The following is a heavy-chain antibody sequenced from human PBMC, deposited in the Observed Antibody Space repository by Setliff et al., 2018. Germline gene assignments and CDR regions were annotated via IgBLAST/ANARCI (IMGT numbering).Heavy chain of an antibody. J-gene: IGHJ6*03. V-gene: IGHV4-39*01. CDR3: ARLDGAGLWSHYYHYYMGV. D-gene: IGHD5-18*01. CDR1: GGSISSSSYY. CDR2: TYYRGST. Sequence: PSETLSLTCTVSGGSISSSSYYWGWIRQPPGKGLEWIGSTYYRGSTYYNPSLKSRVTISVDTSKNQFSLKLSSVTAADTAVYYCARLDGAGLWSHYYHYYMGVWGKGTTVTVAS.